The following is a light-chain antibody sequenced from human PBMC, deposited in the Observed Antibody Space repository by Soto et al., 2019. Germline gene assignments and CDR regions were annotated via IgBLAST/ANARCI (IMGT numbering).Light chain of an antibody. CDR1: QDISNY. J-gene: IGKJ4*01. V-gene: IGKV1-33*01. CDR3: QQYDDRPLT. Sequence: DIQMTQSPSSLSASVGDRVTITCQASQDISNYLNWYQQKPGKAPKLLIYDASNLETGVPSRFSGSGSGTHFAFTISSLQPEDIATYYCQQYDDRPLTFGGGTKVDI. CDR2: DAS.